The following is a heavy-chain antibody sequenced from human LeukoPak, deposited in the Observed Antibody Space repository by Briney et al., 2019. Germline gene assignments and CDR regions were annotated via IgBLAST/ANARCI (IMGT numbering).Heavy chain of an antibody. CDR3: ARVLMVRGVMFDP. Sequence: GGSLRLSCAASGFTFSSYSMNWVRQAPGKGLEWVSSISSSSSYIYYADAVKGRFTISRDNAKNSLYLQMNSMRAGDTAMYYCARVLMVRGVMFDPWGQGTLVTVSS. CDR1: GFTFSSYS. J-gene: IGHJ5*02. D-gene: IGHD3-10*01. V-gene: IGHV3-21*01. CDR2: ISSSSSYI.